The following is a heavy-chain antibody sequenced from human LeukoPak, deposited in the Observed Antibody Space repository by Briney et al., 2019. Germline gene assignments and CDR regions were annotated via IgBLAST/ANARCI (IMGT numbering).Heavy chain of an antibody. V-gene: IGHV3-23*01. Sequence: GGSLRLSCTASGFTFSSYTMSWVRQAPGKGLKWVSTITTGGPNTYYADSVKGRFTVSRDDSKNTLYLQMNSLRAEDTAVYYCVRDIRQVGSFLYFDYWGQGALVTVSS. CDR3: VRDIRQVGSFLYFDY. CDR2: ITTGGPNT. D-gene: IGHD1-26*01. J-gene: IGHJ4*02. CDR1: GFTFSSYT.